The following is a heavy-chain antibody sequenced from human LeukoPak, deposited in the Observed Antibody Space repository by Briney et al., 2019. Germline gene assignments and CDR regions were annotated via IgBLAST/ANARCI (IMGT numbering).Heavy chain of an antibody. J-gene: IGHJ6*03. V-gene: IGHV3-30*18. CDR1: GFTFSSYG. D-gene: IGHD4/OR15-4a*01. CDR2: ISYDGSNK. Sequence: PGRSLRLSCAASGFTFSSYGMHWVRQAPGKGLEWVAVISYDGSNKYYADSVKGRFTISRDNSKNTLYLQMNSLRAEDTAVYYCAKGFVLGKRSYYYYMDVWGKGTTVTVSS. CDR3: AKGFVLGKRSYYYYMDV.